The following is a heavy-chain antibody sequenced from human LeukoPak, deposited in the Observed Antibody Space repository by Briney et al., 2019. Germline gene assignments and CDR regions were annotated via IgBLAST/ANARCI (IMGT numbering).Heavy chain of an antibody. CDR1: GFTFSTYA. J-gene: IGHJ4*02. Sequence: PGGSLRLSCVASGFTFSTYAMSWVRQAPGKGLEWVSGITGSGSTFYADSVKGRSTISRDNSKNTLYLQMNSLRAEDTAMYYCAKDWSYDDNGTLDYWGQGTLVTVSS. D-gene: IGHD3-22*01. CDR2: ITGSGST. V-gene: IGHV3-23*01. CDR3: AKDWSYDDNGTLDY.